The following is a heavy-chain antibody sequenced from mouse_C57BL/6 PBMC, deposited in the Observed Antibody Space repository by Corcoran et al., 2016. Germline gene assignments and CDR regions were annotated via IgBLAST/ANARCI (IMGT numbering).Heavy chain of an antibody. CDR3: YSNYGAMDY. Sequence: QVQLQQSGAELARPGASVKLSCKASGYTFTSYGISWVKQRTGQGLEWSGEIYPRSGNTYYNEKFKGKYTLTADKSSSTAYMELRSLTSEDSAVYFCYSNYGAMDYWGQGTSVTVSS. J-gene: IGHJ4*01. CDR2: IYPRSGNT. V-gene: IGHV1-81*01. D-gene: IGHD2-5*01. CDR1: GYTFTSYG.